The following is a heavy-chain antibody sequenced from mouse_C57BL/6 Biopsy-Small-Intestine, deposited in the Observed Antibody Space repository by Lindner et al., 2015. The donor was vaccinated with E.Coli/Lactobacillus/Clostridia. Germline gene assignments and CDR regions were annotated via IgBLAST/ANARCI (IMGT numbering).Heavy chain of an antibody. CDR3: AREDYGSTYGWYFDV. V-gene: IGHV5-17*01. CDR1: GFTFSDFG. CDR2: ITSGSSTI. J-gene: IGHJ1*03. Sequence: VQLQESGGGLVKPEGSLNLSCAVSGFTFSDFGMHWVRQAPEKGLEWVAFITSGSSTIYYADTVKGRFTISRDNAQNTLFLQMTSLRSEDTAMYYCAREDYGSTYGWYFDVWGTGTTVTVSS. D-gene: IGHD1-1*01.